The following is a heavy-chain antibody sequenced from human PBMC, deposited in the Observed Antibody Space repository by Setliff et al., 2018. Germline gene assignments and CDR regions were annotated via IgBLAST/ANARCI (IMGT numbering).Heavy chain of an antibody. D-gene: IGHD3-22*01. CDR1: GFSVSEHY. Sequence: PGGSLRLSCAASGFSVSEHYIDWVRQAPGKGLEWVARSTSRGRSYTTEYAASVKGRFTMSREDLKNSLDLQMNTLKTDDTAVYYCAARGPMDYDSSGYYYFDYWGQGTLVTVSS. J-gene: IGHJ4*02. V-gene: IGHV3-72*01. CDR2: STSRGRSYTT. CDR3: AARGPMDYDSSGYYYFDY.